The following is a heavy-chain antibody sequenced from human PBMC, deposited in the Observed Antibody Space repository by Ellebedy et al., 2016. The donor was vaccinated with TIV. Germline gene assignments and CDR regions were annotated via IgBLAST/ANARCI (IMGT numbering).Heavy chain of an antibody. CDR1: GFSLSTSGVG. V-gene: IGHV2-5*01. D-gene: IGHD4-11*01. CDR3: AHDKNSNYVTDYFDY. CDR2: IYWTDDK. J-gene: IGHJ4*02. Sequence: SGPTLVKPTQTLTLTCSFSGFSLSTSGVGVGWIRQPPGAALEWLTLIYWTDDKRYSTSLEGRLTITRDTSKNQVVLTMTNMDPVDTATYYCAHDKNSNYVTDYFDYWGQGTLVTVSS.